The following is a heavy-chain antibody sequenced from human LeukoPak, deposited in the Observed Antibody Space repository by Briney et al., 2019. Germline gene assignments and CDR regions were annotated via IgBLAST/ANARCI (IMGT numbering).Heavy chain of an antibody. J-gene: IGHJ4*02. CDR2: ISGSGGST. CDR3: AKKALYGSGSYHAPLDY. Sequence: GGSLRLSCAASGFTFSSYGMSWVRQAPGKGLEWVSAISGSGGSTYYADSVKGRFTISRDNSKNTLYLQMNSLRAEDTAVYYCAKKALYGSGSYHAPLDYWGQGTLVTVSS. D-gene: IGHD3-10*01. CDR1: GFTFSSYG. V-gene: IGHV3-23*01.